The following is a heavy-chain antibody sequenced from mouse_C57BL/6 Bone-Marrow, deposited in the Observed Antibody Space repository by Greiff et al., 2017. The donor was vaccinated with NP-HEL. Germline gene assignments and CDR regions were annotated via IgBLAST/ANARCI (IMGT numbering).Heavy chain of an antibody. CDR1: GFTFSSYG. V-gene: IGHV5-6*01. CDR2: ISSGGSYT. CDR3: ARRHYYGSSYAYFDY. Sequence: EVQLVESGGDLVKPGGSLKLSCAASGFTFSSYGMSWVRQTPDKRLEWVATISSGGSYTYYPDSVKGRFTISRDNAKNTLYLQMSSLKSEDTAMYYCARRHYYGSSYAYFDYWGQGTTLTVSS. D-gene: IGHD1-1*01. J-gene: IGHJ2*01.